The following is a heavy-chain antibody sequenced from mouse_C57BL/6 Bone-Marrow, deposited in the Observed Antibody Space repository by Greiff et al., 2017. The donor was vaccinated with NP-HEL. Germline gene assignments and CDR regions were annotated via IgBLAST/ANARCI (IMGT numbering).Heavy chain of an antibody. D-gene: IGHD1-1*01. CDR3: ARSDGSKGFAY. V-gene: IGHV1-66*01. CDR1: GYSFTSYY. J-gene: IGHJ3*01. Sequence: VQLQQSGPELVKPGASVKISCKASGYSFTSYYIHWVKQRPGQGLEWIGWIYPGSGNTKYNEKFKGKATLTADTSSSTAHMQLSSLTSEDSAVYYCARSDGSKGFAYWGQGTLVTVSA. CDR2: IYPGSGNT.